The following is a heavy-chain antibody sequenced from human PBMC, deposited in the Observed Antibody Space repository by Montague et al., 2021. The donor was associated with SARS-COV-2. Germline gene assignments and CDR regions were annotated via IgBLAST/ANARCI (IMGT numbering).Heavy chain of an antibody. V-gene: IGHV4-39*01. CDR2: IYHSGST. J-gene: IGHJ3*02. D-gene: IGHD1-26*01. CDR3: ARVKWELSVGNVFDI. Sequence: SETLSLTCTVSGGSISSSSYYWAWLRQPPGKGLEWIGSIYHSGSTFYNPSLESRVSMSVDTSKNQFSLKLSPVTAADTAMYYCARVKWELSVGNVFDIWGQGTMVTVSS. CDR1: GGSISSSSYY.